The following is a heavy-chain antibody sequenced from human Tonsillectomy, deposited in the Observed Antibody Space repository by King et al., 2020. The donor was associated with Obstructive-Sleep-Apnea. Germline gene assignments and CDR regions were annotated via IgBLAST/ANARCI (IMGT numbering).Heavy chain of an antibody. D-gene: IGHD5-12*01. CDR2: IYYSGST. CDR1: GDSISSGGHY. CDR3: ARTPPYSANDHSPVEEGYFFAMDV. J-gene: IGHJ6*02. V-gene: IGHV4-31*03. Sequence: QLQESGPGLVKPSQTLSLTCSVSGDSISSGGHYWSWIRQHPGKGLEWIGSIYYSGSTYYNPSPKSRVTISIDTSESQFSLKLSSVTAADTAVYYCARTPPYSANDHSPVEEGYFFAMDVWGQGTTVTVSS.